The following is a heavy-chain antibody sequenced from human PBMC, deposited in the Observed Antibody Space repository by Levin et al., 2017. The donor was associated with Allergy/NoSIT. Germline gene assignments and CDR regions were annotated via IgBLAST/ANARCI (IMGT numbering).Heavy chain of an antibody. CDR3: ARVGVLLWFGELFRYYYGMDG. Sequence: SETLSLTCAVYGGSFSGYYWSWIRQPPGKGLEWIGEINHSGSTNYNPSLKSRVTISVDTSKNQFSLKLSSVTAADTAVYYCARVGVLLWFGELFRYYYGMDGWGQGTTVTVSS. D-gene: IGHD3-10*01. CDR1: GGSFSGYY. J-gene: IGHJ6*02. CDR2: INHSGST. V-gene: IGHV4-34*01.